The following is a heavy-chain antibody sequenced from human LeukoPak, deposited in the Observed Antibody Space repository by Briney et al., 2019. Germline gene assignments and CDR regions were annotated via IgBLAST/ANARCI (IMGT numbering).Heavy chain of an antibody. CDR2: IYYSGST. V-gene: IGHV4-31*03. J-gene: IGHJ4*02. D-gene: IGHD3-22*01. Sequence: SETLSLTCTVSGVSISSGGYYWSWIRQHPGKGLEWIGYIYYSGSTYYNPSLKSRVTISVDTSKNQFSLKLSSVTAADTAVYYCARGNYYDSSGYSPLYYFDYWGQRTLVTVSS. CDR1: GVSISSGGYY. CDR3: ARGNYYDSSGYSPLYYFDY.